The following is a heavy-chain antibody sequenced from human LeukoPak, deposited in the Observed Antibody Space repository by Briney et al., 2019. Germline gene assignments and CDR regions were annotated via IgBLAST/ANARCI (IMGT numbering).Heavy chain of an antibody. Sequence: GGSLRLSCAASGFTFSSYAMSWVRQAPGKGLEWVSGFRGSGATTKYADSVKGRFSISRDSSKNTLYVQMNSLRVEDTAVYYCAKGDVSGDYYYGMDVWGQGTTVTVSS. CDR1: GFTFSSYA. CDR3: AKGDVSGDYYYGMDV. J-gene: IGHJ6*02. CDR2: FRGSGATT. D-gene: IGHD3-16*01. V-gene: IGHV3-23*01.